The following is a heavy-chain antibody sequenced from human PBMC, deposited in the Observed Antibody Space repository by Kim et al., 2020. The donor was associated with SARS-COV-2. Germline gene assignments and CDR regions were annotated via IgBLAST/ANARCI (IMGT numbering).Heavy chain of an antibody. D-gene: IGHD5-12*01. J-gene: IGHJ4*02. CDR2: IYYSGST. CDR3: ARDLVEMATIYLIGDIELHGSTFDY. Sequence: SETLSLTCTVSGGSISSSSYYWGWIRQPPGKGLEWIGSIYYSGSTYYNPSLKSRVTISVDTSKNQFSLKLSSVTAADTAVYYCARDLVEMATIYLIGDIELHGSTFDYWGQGTLVTVSS. CDR1: GGSISSSSYY. V-gene: IGHV4-39*07.